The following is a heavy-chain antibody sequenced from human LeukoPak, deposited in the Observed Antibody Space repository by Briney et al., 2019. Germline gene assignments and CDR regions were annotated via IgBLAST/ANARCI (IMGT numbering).Heavy chain of an antibody. V-gene: IGHV4-34*01. CDR3: ASGGWYEGRV. J-gene: IGHJ4*02. Sequence: PSETLSHTCAVYGGSFSGYYWTWIRQPPGKGLEWIGEINHSGSTNYNPSLKSQVTMSVDTSKNQFSLKLSSVTAADTAVYFCASGGWYEGRVWGQGTLVTVSS. CDR1: GGSFSGYY. CDR2: INHSGST. D-gene: IGHD6-19*01.